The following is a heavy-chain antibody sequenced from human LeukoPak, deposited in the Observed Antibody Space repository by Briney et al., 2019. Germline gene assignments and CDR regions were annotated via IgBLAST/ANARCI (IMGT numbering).Heavy chain of an antibody. J-gene: IGHJ5*02. CDR1: GFTFSSYW. Sequence: GGSLRLSCAAAGFTFSSYWMSWVRQAPGKVLEWVAKIKQVGSERYYVDSVKGRFTISRDNAKNSLYLQMNSLRAEDTAVYYCAREGFLTMSQINWFDPWGQGTLVTVSS. CDR2: IKQVGSER. CDR3: AREGFLTMSQINWFDP. V-gene: IGHV3-7*01. D-gene: IGHD3-10*02.